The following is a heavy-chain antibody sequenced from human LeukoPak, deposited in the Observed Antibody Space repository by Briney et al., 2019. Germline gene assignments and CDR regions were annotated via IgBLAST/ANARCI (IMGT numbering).Heavy chain of an antibody. Sequence: SETLSLTCAVSGYSISSGYYWGWIRQPPGKGLEGLGSIYHSGSTYNNPSLKSRVTMSVDTSKIQFSLKLTSVTAADTAVYYCARAYSNWFDPWGQGTLVTVSS. V-gene: IGHV4-38-2*01. D-gene: IGHD4-11*01. CDR2: IYHSGST. J-gene: IGHJ5*02. CDR1: GYSISSGYY. CDR3: ARAYSNWFDP.